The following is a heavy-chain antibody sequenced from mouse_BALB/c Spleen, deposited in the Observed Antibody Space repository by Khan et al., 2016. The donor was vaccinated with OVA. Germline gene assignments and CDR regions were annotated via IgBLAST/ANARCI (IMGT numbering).Heavy chain of an antibody. CDR1: GYSITSDYA. CDR3: ARWFTY. Sequence: VQLKESGPGLVKPSQSLSLTCTVTGYSITSDYAWNWIRQFPGNKLEWMGYINYSGGTSYLPSLKSRISITRDTSKNQFFLQLNSVTTVDSATYYCARWFTYWGQGTLVTVS. V-gene: IGHV3-2*02. CDR2: INYSGGT. J-gene: IGHJ3*01.